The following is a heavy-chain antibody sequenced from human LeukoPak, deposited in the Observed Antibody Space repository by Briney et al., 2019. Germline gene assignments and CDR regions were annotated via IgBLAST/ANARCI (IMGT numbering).Heavy chain of an antibody. CDR2: INPSGGST. CDR3: AREIYCSGGSCNGVWFDP. CDR1: GYTFTSYY. Sequence: ASVKVSCKASGYTFTSYYMHWVRQAPGQGLEWMGIINPSGGSTSYAQKFQGRVTMTRDTSTSTVYMELSSLRSEDRAVYYCAREIYCSGGSCNGVWFDPWGQGTLVTVSS. V-gene: IGHV1-46*01. J-gene: IGHJ5*02. D-gene: IGHD2-15*01.